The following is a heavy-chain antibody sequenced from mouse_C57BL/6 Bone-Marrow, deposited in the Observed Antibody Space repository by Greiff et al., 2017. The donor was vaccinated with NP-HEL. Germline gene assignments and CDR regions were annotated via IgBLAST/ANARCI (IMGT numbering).Heavy chain of an antibody. J-gene: IGHJ4*01. D-gene: IGHD2-4*01. Sequence: EVQVVESGGGLVKPGGSLKLSCAASGFTFSSYAMSWVRQTPEKRLEWVATISDGGSYTYYPDNVKGRFTISRDNAKNNLYLQMSHLKSEDTAMYYCARGYYEGYAMDYWGQGTSVTVSS. V-gene: IGHV5-4*01. CDR1: GFTFSSYA. CDR3: ARGYYEGYAMDY. CDR2: ISDGGSYT.